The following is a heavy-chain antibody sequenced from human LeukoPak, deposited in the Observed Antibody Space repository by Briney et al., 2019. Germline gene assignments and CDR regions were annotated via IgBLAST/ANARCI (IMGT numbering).Heavy chain of an antibody. CDR3: ARDRTSYYYGSGSYSRGLPFDY. CDR1: GFTFSSYS. J-gene: IGHJ4*02. V-gene: IGHV3-21*01. CDR2: ISSSSSYI. D-gene: IGHD3-10*01. Sequence: GGSLRLSCAASGFTFSSYSMNRVRQAPGKGLEWVSSISSSSSYIYYADSVKGRFTISRDNAKNSLYLQMNSLRAEDTAVYYCARDRTSYYYGSGSYSRGLPFDYWGQGTLVTVSS.